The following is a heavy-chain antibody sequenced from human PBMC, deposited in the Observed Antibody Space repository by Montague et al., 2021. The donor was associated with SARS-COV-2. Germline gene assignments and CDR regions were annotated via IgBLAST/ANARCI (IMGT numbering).Heavy chain of an antibody. V-gene: IGHV3-48*03. J-gene: IGHJ6*02. CDR2: ISSSGGGSTK. CDR1: GFIFRSYE. Sequence: SLRLSCAASGFIFRSYEMNWVRQAPGKGLEWISYISSSGGGSTKHYTXSVKGRFTISRDNAKNPLYLQMNSLRVEDTAIYYCARDRDWDDWCGMDVWGQGTTVTVSS. D-gene: IGHD2-21*01. CDR3: ARDRDWDDWCGMDV.